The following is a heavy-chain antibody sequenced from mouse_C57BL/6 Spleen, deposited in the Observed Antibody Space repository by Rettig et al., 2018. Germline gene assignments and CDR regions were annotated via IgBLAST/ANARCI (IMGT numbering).Heavy chain of an antibody. J-gene: IGHJ2*01. CDR2: INPGSGGT. CDR3: ARYYSNYDYFDY. D-gene: IGHD2-5*01. V-gene: IGHV1-54*01. Sequence: QVQLQQSGAELVRPGTSVKVSCKASGYAFTNYLIEWVKQRPGQGLEWIGVINPGSGGTNYNEKFKGKATLTADKSSSTAYMQLSSLTSEDSAVYFCARYYSNYDYFDYWGQGTTLT. CDR1: GYAFTNYL.